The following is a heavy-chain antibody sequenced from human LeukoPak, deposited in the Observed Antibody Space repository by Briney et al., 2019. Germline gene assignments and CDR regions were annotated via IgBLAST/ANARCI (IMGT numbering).Heavy chain of an antibody. D-gene: IGHD6-13*01. CDR2: IYYSGST. V-gene: IGHV4-39*07. CDR1: GGSISSSSYY. J-gene: IGHJ4*02. CDR3: ARDGIYSSSWSYY. Sequence: SETLSLTCTVSGGSISSSSYYWGWIRQPPGKGLEWIGSIYYSGSTYYNPSLKSRVTISADTSKNQFSLKLSSVTAADTAVYYCARDGIYSSSWSYYWGQGTLVTVSS.